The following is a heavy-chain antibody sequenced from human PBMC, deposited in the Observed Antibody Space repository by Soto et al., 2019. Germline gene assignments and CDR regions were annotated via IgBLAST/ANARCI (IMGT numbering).Heavy chain of an antibody. Sequence: TLSLTCTVSGDTSTSYYLGWIRQAPGKGLEWIGHIHNSGTSTHNPSLNGRVTISIDMSKKQFSLKLTSLTSADTAVYYCARDFYDSVGYTWFDSWSQGTLVTVSS. CDR1: GDTSTSYY. CDR2: IHNSGTS. J-gene: IGHJ5*01. D-gene: IGHD3-22*01. V-gene: IGHV4-59*01. CDR3: ARDFYDSVGYTWFDS.